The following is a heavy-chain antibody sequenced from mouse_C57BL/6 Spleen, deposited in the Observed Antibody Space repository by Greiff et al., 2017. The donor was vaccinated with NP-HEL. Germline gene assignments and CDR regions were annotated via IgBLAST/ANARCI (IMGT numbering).Heavy chain of an antibody. CDR1: CYPFTRYW. CDR2: IDPSDSYT. D-gene: IGHD4-1*01. Sequence: QVQLQQPGAALVLPGASVPLSCKSSCYPFTRYWLHFVKPRPGPGLEWIGEIDPSDSYTNYNQKFRGKSTLTVDKSSSTAYMQLSSLTSEDSAVYYCARGKELGLDYWGQGTTLTVSS. V-gene: IGHV1-69*01. CDR3: ARGKELGLDY. J-gene: IGHJ2*01.